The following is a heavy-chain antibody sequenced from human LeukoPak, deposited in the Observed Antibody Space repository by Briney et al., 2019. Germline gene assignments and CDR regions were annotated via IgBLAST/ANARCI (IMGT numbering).Heavy chain of an antibody. J-gene: IGHJ1*01. CDR2: IYSSGST. Sequence: KASQTLSLTCTVSGDSISSGSYYWSWIRQPAGKGLEWIGRIYSSGSTDYNPSLRSRVTISVDTSKNQFSLKLNSVTDADTAVYYCARDQGYCGTSTCYKGLEHWGQGAPVTVSS. D-gene: IGHD2-2*01. CDR1: GDSISSGSYY. V-gene: IGHV4-61*02. CDR3: ARDQGYCGTSTCYKGLEH.